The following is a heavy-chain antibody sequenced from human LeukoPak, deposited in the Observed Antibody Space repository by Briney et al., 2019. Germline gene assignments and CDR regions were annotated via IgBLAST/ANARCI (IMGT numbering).Heavy chain of an antibody. CDR3: AKTRGTYNAYYYYMDV. V-gene: IGHV3-30*04. J-gene: IGHJ6*03. CDR1: GFTFSSYA. Sequence: PGRSLRLSCAASGFTFSSYAMHWVRQAPGKGLEWVTVISYDGSNKYYADSVEGRFTISRDNSKNTLYLEMNSLTAEDTAVYYCAKTRGTYNAYYYYMDVWGKGTTVTVSS. D-gene: IGHD1-26*01. CDR2: ISYDGSNK.